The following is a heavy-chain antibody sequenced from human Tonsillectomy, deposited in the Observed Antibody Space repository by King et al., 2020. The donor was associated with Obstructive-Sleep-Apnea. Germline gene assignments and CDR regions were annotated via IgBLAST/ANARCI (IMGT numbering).Heavy chain of an antibody. Sequence: VQLVESGGGLVQPGGSLRLSCAASGFTFNTYAISWVRQAPGKGLEWVSGISGSGRSTYYVDSVKGRFTISRDNSKNTLYLQMNSLRAEDTAIYYCAKDSMDYDTLTGPVDYWGQGTLVTVSS. CDR1: GFTFNTYA. J-gene: IGHJ4*02. V-gene: IGHV3-23*04. CDR2: ISGSGRST. CDR3: AKDSMDYDTLTGPVDY. D-gene: IGHD3-9*01.